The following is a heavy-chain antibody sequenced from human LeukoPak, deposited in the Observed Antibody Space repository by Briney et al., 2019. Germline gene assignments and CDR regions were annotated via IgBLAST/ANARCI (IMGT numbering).Heavy chain of an antibody. V-gene: IGHV1-2*02. CDR2: INPKSGGT. J-gene: IGHJ5*02. Sequence: ASVKVSCKVSGYTFTDYCMHWVRQAPGQGLEWMGWINPKSGGTNYAQQFQGRVTMTRDTSISTAYMELSNLRSDDTAVYYCARGVAAAGGRWFDPWGQGTLVTVSS. CDR3: ARGVAAAGGRWFDP. D-gene: IGHD6-13*01. CDR1: GYTFTDYC.